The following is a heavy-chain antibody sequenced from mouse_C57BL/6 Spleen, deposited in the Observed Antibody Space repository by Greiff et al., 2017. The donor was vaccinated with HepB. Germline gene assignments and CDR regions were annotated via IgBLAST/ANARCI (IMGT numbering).Heavy chain of an antibody. Sequence: QVQLQQPGAELVRPGSSVKLSCKASGYTFTSYWMHWVKQRPIQGLEWIGNIDPSDSETHYNQKFKDKATLTVDKSSSTAYMQLSSLTSEDSAVYYCARWGASNYVFYAMDYWGQGTSVTVSS. D-gene: IGHD2-5*01. CDR1: GYTFTSYW. J-gene: IGHJ4*01. CDR2: IDPSDSET. CDR3: ARWGASNYVFYAMDY. V-gene: IGHV1-52*01.